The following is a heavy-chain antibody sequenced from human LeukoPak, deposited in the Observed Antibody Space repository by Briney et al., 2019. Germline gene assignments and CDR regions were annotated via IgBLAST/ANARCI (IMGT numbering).Heavy chain of an antibody. D-gene: IGHD2-15*01. CDR1: GFPFGSYA. J-gene: IGHJ5*02. CDR2: ISGSGGKT. V-gene: IGHV3-23*01. CDR3: AKSRGGSFPGGFDP. Sequence: GGSLRLSCAASGFPFGSYAMTWVRQAPGKGLEWVSGISGSGGKTCNADSLKGRFTISRDNSENTLYLQMNSLRVEDTAIYYCAKSRGGSFPGGFDPWGHGTLVTISS.